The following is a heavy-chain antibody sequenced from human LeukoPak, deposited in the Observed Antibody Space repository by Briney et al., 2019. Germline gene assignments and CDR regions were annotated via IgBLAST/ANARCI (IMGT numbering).Heavy chain of an antibody. CDR1: GGAFSGYY. J-gene: IGHJ6*02. V-gene: IGHV4-34*01. CDR3: ARDDDNYYGMDV. CDR2: INHSGST. D-gene: IGHD3-9*01. Sequence: SETLSLTCAVYGGAFSGYYWSWIRQPPGKGLEWIGEINHSGSTNYNPSLKSRVPISVDTSKNQFSLKLSSVTAADTAVYYCARDDDNYYGMDVWGQGTTVTVSS.